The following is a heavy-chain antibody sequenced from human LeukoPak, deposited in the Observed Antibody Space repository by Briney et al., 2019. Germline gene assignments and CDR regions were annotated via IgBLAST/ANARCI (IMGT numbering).Heavy chain of an antibody. D-gene: IGHD3-16*01. Sequence: GESLKISCKGSGYSFTSYWIGWVRQMPGKGLEWMGIIYPGDSDTRYSPSFQGQVTISADKSISTAYLQWSSLKASDTAMYYCARVIAPLIYDPLNFDYWGQGTLVTVSS. CDR1: GYSFTSYW. V-gene: IGHV5-51*01. J-gene: IGHJ4*02. CDR3: ARVIAPLIYDPLNFDY. CDR2: IYPGDSDT.